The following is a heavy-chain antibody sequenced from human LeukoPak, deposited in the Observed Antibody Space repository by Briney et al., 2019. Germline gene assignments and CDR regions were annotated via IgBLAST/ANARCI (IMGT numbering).Heavy chain of an antibody. V-gene: IGHV1-2*02. CDR1: GYTFTGYY. CDR2: INPNSGGT. J-gene: IGHJ4*02. CDR3: ARVGVRCTNGVCYVFDY. D-gene: IGHD2-8*01. Sequence: ASVKVSCKASGYTFTGYYMHWVRQAPGQGLEWMGWINPNSGGTNYAQKFQGRVTMTRDTSISTAYMELSRLRSDDTAVYYCARVGVRCTNGVCYVFDYWGQGTLVTVSS.